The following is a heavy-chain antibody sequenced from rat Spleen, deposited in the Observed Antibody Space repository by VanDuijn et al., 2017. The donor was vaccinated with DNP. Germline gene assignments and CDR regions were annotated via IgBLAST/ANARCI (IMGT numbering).Heavy chain of an antibody. CDR3: AKDRTGGFAMDA. V-gene: IGHV5-58*01. J-gene: IGHJ4*01. D-gene: IGHD4-1*01. CDR1: GFTFSGYW. Sequence: EVQLVETGGGLVQPGRSLKLSCVASGFTFSGYWMYWIRQAPGTGLEWVASINTDGDITYYPDSVKGRFTVSRDNAGNTVCLQMNSLGSEDTATYYCAKDRTGGFAMDAWGQGTSVTVSS. CDR2: INTDGDIT.